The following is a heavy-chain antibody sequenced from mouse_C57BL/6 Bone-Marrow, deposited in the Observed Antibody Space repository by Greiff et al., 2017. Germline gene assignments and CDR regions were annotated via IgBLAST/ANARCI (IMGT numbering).Heavy chain of an antibody. Sequence: VQLQQSGAELVRPGASVTLSCTASGFNIKDDYIHWVKQRPEQGLEWIGWIDPEIGESEYASKFQGKATITSDTSSNPADLQHSSLTSEDTAVYYCSSFSRNYLDFWGQGTPLTVAS. CDR2: IDPEIGES. CDR3: SSFSRNYLDF. D-gene: IGHD6-2*01. CDR1: GFNIKDDY. V-gene: IGHV14-4*01. J-gene: IGHJ2*01.